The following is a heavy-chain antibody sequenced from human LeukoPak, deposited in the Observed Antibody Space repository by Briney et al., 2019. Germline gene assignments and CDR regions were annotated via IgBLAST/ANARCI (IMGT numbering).Heavy chain of an antibody. CDR2: INPNSGGT. CDR3: ARDDSSGYHRTAIGPLARAAIDY. Sequence: ASVKVSCKAPGYTFTGYYMHWVRQAPGQGLEWMGWINPNSGGTNYAQKFQGRVTMTRDTSISTAYMELSRLRSDDTAVYYCARDDSSGYHRTAIGPLARAAIDYWGQGTLVTVSS. CDR1: GYTFTGYY. D-gene: IGHD3-22*01. J-gene: IGHJ4*02. V-gene: IGHV1-2*02.